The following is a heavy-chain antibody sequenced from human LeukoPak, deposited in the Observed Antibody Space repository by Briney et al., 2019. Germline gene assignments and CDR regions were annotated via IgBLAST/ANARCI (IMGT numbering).Heavy chain of an antibody. J-gene: IGHJ5*02. CDR3: ARGAQGYDILTGYYGANWFDP. CDR2: IYHSGST. D-gene: IGHD3-9*01. V-gene: IGHV4-30-2*01. Sequence: PSETLSLTCAVSGGSISSGGYSWSWIRQPPGKGLEWIGYIYHSGSTYYNPSLKSRVTISADRSKNQFSLKLSSVTAADTAVYYCARGAQGYDILTGYYGANWFDPWGQGTLVTVSS. CDR1: GGSISSGGYS.